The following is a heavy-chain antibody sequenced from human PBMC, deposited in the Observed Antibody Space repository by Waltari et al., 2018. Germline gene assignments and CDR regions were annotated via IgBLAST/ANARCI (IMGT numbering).Heavy chain of an antibody. CDR2: INHSGST. V-gene: IGHV4-34*01. CDR1: GGSFSGYY. J-gene: IGHJ4*02. D-gene: IGHD1-1*01. CDR3: ARGSPNWYFDY. Sequence: QVQLQQWGAGLLKPSETLSLTCAVYGGSFSGYYWSWIRQPPGKGLEWIGEINHSGSTNYNPSLKSRVTISVDTSKNQFSRKLSSVTAADTAVYYCARGSPNWYFDYWGQGTLVTVSS.